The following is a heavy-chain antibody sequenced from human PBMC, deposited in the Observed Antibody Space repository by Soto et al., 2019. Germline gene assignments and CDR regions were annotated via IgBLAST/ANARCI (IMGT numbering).Heavy chain of an antibody. D-gene: IGHD3-3*01. CDR1: GGTFGNSA. CDR2: IVPMFGTA. Sequence: QVQLVQSGAEVKKPGSSVNVSCKTSGGTFGNSAVTWVRQAPGQGLEWLGGIVPMFGTANYAQKLQGRVTITADESTITAYMELKSLKTDDTAVYYCARDGDPQSAFWSGPLGGGRFDPWGQGTLVTVSS. CDR3: ARDGDPQSAFWSGPLGGGRFDP. J-gene: IGHJ5*02. V-gene: IGHV1-69*13.